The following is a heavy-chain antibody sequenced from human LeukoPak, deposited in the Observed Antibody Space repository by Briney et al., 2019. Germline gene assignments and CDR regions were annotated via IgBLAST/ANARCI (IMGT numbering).Heavy chain of an antibody. V-gene: IGHV5-51*04. CDR2: IYPGDSDT. D-gene: IGHD3-10*01. CDR3: ARGVVRFGELNY. Sequence: GESLKISCKGSGYSFTSYWIGWVRQMPGKGLEWMGIIYPGDSDTRYSPSFQGQVTISADNPISTAYLQWISLQASDTALYYCARGVVRFGELNYCGQGTLVIASS. J-gene: IGHJ4*02. CDR1: GYSFTSYW.